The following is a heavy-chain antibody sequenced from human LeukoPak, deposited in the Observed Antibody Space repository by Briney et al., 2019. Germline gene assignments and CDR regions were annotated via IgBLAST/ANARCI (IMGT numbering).Heavy chain of an antibody. J-gene: IGHJ5*02. Sequence: SETLSLTCTVSGGSISSYYWSWIRQPPGKGLEWIGYIYYSGSTNYNPSLKSRVTISVDTSKNQFSLKLSSVTAADTAVYYCARDGLIAVAGTFSWFDPWGQGTLVTVSS. D-gene: IGHD6-19*01. CDR1: GGSISSYY. CDR2: IYYSGST. V-gene: IGHV4-59*01. CDR3: ARDGLIAVAGTFSWFDP.